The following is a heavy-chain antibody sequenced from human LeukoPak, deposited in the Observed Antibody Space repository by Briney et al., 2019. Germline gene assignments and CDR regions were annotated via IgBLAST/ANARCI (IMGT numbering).Heavy chain of an antibody. V-gene: IGHV4-34*01. Sequence: SETLSLTCAVYGGSFSDNYWSWIRQPPGKGLEWIGESSHSGSTNYNPSLKSRVTISVDTSKNQFSLKLSSVTAADTAVYYCASLSIAPRRSARWTGGVWGKGTTVTVSS. CDR2: SSHSGST. CDR3: ASLSIAPRRSARWTGGV. D-gene: IGHD6-6*01. J-gene: IGHJ6*04. CDR1: GGSFSDNY.